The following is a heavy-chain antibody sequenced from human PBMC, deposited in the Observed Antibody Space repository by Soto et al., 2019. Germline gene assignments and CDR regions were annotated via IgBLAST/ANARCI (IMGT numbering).Heavy chain of an antibody. CDR3: ARGRGYSYGWYFDY. D-gene: IGHD5-18*01. V-gene: IGHV3-20*04. Sequence: EVQLVESGGGVVRPGGSLRLSCAASGFTFDDYGMSWVRHAPGKVLQWVSGINWNGGSTGYADSVKGRFTISRDNAKNSLYLQMNSLRAEDTALYYCARGRGYSYGWYFDYWGQGTLVTVSS. CDR2: INWNGGST. J-gene: IGHJ4*02. CDR1: GFTFDDYG.